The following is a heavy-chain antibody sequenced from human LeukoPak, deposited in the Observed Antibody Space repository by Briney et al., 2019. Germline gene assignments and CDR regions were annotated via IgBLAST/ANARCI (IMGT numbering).Heavy chain of an antibody. Sequence: ASVKVSCKASGYTFTSYYMHWVRQAPGQGLEWMGKIIPIPGTTNYAQKFQGRVTFTADESTSTAYMELSSLRSEDTALYYCARKLRLGGNWFDPWGQGTLVTVSS. CDR2: IIPIPGTT. CDR1: GYTFTSYY. CDR3: ARKLRLGGNWFDP. J-gene: IGHJ5*02. D-gene: IGHD1-26*01. V-gene: IGHV1-46*01.